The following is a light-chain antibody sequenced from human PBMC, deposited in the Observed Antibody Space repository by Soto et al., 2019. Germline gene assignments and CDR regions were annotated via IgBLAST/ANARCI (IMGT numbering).Light chain of an antibody. J-gene: IGKJ5*01. Sequence: DIKMTQSPSTLSASIGAGVTIPCRASQGIRHDLGWYQQKPGKAPKRLIYAASSLQSGVPSRFSGSGSGTEFTLTISSLQSADVAVYYCQQYTNWPLIFCQGTRLEIK. CDR2: AAS. CDR3: QQYTNWPLI. V-gene: IGKV1-17*01. CDR1: QGIRHD.